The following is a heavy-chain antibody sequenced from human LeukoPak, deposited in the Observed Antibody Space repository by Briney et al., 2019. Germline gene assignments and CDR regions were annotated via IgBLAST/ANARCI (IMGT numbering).Heavy chain of an antibody. J-gene: IGHJ4*02. D-gene: IGHD6-19*01. CDR3: AKDFSGWGPTVLDY. CDR2: ISWNSGTI. Sequence: GGSLRLSCAASGFTFDNYAMNWVRQVPGKGLEWISLISWNSGTIGYADSVKGRFTISRDNANNFLYLQMNSLRAEDTAAHYCAKDFSGWGPTVLDYWGQGALVTVSS. CDR1: GFTFDNYA. V-gene: IGHV3-9*01.